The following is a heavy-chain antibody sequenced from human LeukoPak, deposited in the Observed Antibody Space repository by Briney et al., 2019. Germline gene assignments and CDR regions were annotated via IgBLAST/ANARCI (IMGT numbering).Heavy chain of an antibody. Sequence: PSETLSLTCTVSGGSISSSSYYWGWIRQPPGKGLEWIGSIYYSGSTYYNPSLKSRVTISVDTSKNQFSLKLSSVTAADTAVYYCARHTPGSMAAAGTRNWFDPWGQGTLVTVSS. V-gene: IGHV4-39*01. CDR2: IYYSGST. CDR1: GGSISSSSYY. J-gene: IGHJ5*02. CDR3: ARHTPGSMAAAGTRNWFDP. D-gene: IGHD6-13*01.